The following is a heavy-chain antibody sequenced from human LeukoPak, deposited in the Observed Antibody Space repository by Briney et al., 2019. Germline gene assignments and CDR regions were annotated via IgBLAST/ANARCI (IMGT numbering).Heavy chain of an antibody. Sequence: GGSLRLSCAASGFTFSSYGMHWVRQAPGKGLEGVAVISYDGSNKYYADSVKGRFTISRDNSKNTLYLQMNSLRAEDTAVYYCAKDRDSSSWLSPLDGMDVWGQGTTVTVFS. CDR3: AKDRDSSSWLSPLDGMDV. V-gene: IGHV3-30*18. CDR1: GFTFSSYG. D-gene: IGHD6-13*01. CDR2: ISYDGSNK. J-gene: IGHJ6*02.